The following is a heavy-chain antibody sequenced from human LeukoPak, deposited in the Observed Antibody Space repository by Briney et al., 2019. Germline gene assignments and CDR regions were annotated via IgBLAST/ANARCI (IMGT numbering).Heavy chain of an antibody. Sequence: GGSLRLSCAASGFTFSSYGMSWVRQAPGKGLEWVSAISGSGGSTYYADSVKGRFTISRDNSKNTLYLQMNSLRAEDTAAYYCAKNNYYGSGTSFFDYWGQGTLVTVSS. CDR1: GFTFSSYG. J-gene: IGHJ4*02. CDR3: AKNNYYGSGTSFFDY. V-gene: IGHV3-23*01. CDR2: ISGSGGST. D-gene: IGHD3-10*01.